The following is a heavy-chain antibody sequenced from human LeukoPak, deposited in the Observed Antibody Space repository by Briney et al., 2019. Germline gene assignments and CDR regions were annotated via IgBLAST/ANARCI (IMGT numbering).Heavy chain of an antibody. Sequence: PGGSLRLSCAASGFTFSSYAMTWVRQAPGKGLEWVSAISGSGGSTYYADSVKGRFTISRDNSKNTLYLQMNSLRAEDTAVYYCAKDSIVVVTADTLAPDQNDYWGQGTLVTVSS. CDR2: ISGSGGST. D-gene: IGHD2-21*02. V-gene: IGHV3-23*01. J-gene: IGHJ4*02. CDR1: GFTFSSYA. CDR3: AKDSIVVVTADTLAPDQNDY.